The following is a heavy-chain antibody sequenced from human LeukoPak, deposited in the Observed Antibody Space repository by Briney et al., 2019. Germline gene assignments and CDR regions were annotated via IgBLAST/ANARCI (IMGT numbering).Heavy chain of an antibody. V-gene: IGHV3-7*03. CDR2: IKEDGSVT. Sequence: GGSPRLSCAASGFTFNSYWMSWVRQAPGKGLEWVATIKEDGSVTFYVDSVKGRFSISRDNSKNSLYLQMNSLRAEDTAVYYCARYPRCFDYWGQGSLVTVSS. CDR3: ARYPRCFDY. J-gene: IGHJ4*02. D-gene: IGHD4-17*01. CDR1: GFTFNSYW.